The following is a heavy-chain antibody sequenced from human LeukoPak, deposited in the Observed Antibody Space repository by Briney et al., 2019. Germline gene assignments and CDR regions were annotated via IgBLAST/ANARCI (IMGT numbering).Heavy chain of an antibody. CDR1: AITLSKYG. D-gene: IGHD3-16*02. J-gene: IGHJ4*02. CDR2: LSARASGT. Sequence: GGSLTPASRVSAITLSKYGMGWVRQPAGRVLEWVAGLSARASGTNYGDSVKGRVTISRNNSKNTLFLQMDRLRAEDTAVYFCANRGVVVRVFLVGFHKEAYYFDSWGQGAQVTVSS. V-gene: IGHV3-23*01. CDR3: ANRGVVVRVFLVGFHKEAYYFDS.